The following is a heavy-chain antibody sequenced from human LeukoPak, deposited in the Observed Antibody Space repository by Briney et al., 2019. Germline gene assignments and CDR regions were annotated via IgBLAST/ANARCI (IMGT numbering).Heavy chain of an antibody. CDR3: AILGTGSS. CDR1: GGSISSSTYY. J-gene: IGHJ5*02. V-gene: IGHV4-39*01. D-gene: IGHD3-10*01. CDR2: IYYRGST. Sequence: SETLSLACTVSGGSISSSTYYWGWIRQPPGRGLEWIGTIYYRGSTYYNPSLKSRVTISVDTSNNQFSLRLSSVTAADTAVYYCAILGTGSSWGQGTLVTVSS.